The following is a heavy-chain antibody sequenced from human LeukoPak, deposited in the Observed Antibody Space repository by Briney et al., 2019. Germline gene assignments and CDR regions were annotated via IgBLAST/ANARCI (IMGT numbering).Heavy chain of an antibody. CDR2: IYTSGST. J-gene: IGHJ6*03. CDR3: ARGGRAAGPYYYYMDV. V-gene: IGHV4-4*07. CDR1: GGSISSYY. Sequence: SETLSLTCTVSGGSISSYYWSWIRQPAGKGLEWIGRIYTSGSTNYNPSLKSRVTMSVDTSKNQFPLKLSSVTAADTAVYYCARGGRAAGPYYYYMDVWGKGTTVTVSS. D-gene: IGHD6-13*01.